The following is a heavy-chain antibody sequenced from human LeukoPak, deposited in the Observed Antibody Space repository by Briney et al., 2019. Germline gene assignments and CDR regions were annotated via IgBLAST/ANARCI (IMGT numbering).Heavy chain of an antibody. D-gene: IGHD6-6*01. V-gene: IGHV4-39*01. CDR2: IYYSGST. Sequence: PSETLSLTCTASGGSISGSSYYWGWIRQPPGKGLEWIGSIYYSGSTYYNPSLKSRVTISVDTSKNQFSLKLSSVTAADTAVYYCARQSPYSSSLDYWGQGTLVTVSS. CDR3: ARQSPYSSSLDY. J-gene: IGHJ4*02. CDR1: GGSISGSSYY.